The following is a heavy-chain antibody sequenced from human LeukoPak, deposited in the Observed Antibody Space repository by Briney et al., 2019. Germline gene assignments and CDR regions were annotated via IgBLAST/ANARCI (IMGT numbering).Heavy chain of an antibody. CDR1: GFTFSSYA. D-gene: IGHD3-16*02. Sequence: GGSLRLSCAASGFTFSSYAMSWVRQAPGKGLEWVPAISGSGGSTYYADSVKGRFTISRDNSKNTLCLQMNSLRAEDTAVYYCAKARLRLGELSLFPFDPWGQGTLVTVSS. CDR2: ISGSGGST. V-gene: IGHV3-23*01. J-gene: IGHJ5*02. CDR3: AKARLRLGELSLFPFDP.